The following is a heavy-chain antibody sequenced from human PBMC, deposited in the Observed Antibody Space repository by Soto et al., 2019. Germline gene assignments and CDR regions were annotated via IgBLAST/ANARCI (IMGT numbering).Heavy chain of an antibody. CDR3: ARGYCSGGSCYSGYFDY. Sequence: ASVKVSCQASGYTFTSYGISWVRQAPGQGLEWMGWISAYNGNTNYAQKLQGRVTMTTDTSTSTAYMELRSLRSDDTAVYYCARGYCSGGSCYSGYFDYWGQGTLVTVSS. V-gene: IGHV1-18*01. D-gene: IGHD2-15*01. CDR2: ISAYNGNT. J-gene: IGHJ4*02. CDR1: GYTFTSYG.